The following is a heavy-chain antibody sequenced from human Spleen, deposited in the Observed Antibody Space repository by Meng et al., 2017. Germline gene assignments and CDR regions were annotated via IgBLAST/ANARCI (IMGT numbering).Heavy chain of an antibody. V-gene: IGHV3-21*01. CDR2: ISSSSSYI. J-gene: IGHJ6*02. Sequence: GESLKISCAASGFTFSSYSMNWVRQAPGKGLEWVSSISSSSSYIYYADSVKGRFTISRDNAKNSLYLQMNSLRAEDTAVYYCARDGIVPAATGGGYYYYGMDVWGQGTTVTVS. D-gene: IGHD2-2*01. CDR1: GFTFSSYS. CDR3: ARDGIVPAATGGGYYYYGMDV.